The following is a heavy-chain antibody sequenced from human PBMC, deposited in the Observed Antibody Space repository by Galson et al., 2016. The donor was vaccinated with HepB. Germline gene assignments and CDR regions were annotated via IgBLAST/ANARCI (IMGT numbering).Heavy chain of an antibody. CDR1: GFAFSAFG. Sequence: SLRLSCAASGFAFSAFGMTWVRQAPRKGLEWVAAISTSGGSTDYADSVKGRFTISRDNSKNMLYLQMSSLRVENSALYYCAKGTTRLSDNWGQGILVTVSS. D-gene: IGHD4-11*01. CDR3: AKGTTRLSDN. V-gene: IGHV3-23*01. CDR2: ISTSGGST. J-gene: IGHJ4*02.